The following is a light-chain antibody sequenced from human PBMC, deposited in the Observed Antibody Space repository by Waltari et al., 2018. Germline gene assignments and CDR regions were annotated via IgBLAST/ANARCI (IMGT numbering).Light chain of an antibody. J-gene: IGKJ2*01. CDR2: AAS. Sequence: IQLTPSPSSPSASVGDRATITCRSSQGISTYLAWYQQKPGEAPKLLIYAASTLQSGVPSRFSGSGSGTDFTLTISSLQPEDFATYYCQQLYTYPYTFGQGTKLEIK. CDR3: QQLYTYPYT. CDR1: QGISTY. V-gene: IGKV1-9*01.